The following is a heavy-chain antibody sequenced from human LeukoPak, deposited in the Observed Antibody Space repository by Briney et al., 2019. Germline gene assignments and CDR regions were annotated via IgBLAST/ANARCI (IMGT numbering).Heavy chain of an antibody. CDR3: ARDPFSAGREAYSFLGIYNMDV. Sequence: PGGSLRLSCAASGFTFGSYTLNWVRQAPGKGLEWLSSISSGSSYIYYADSVKGRFTIFRDNANNSLYLQLHSLRAEDTAVYYCARDPFSAGREAYSFLGIYNMDVWGQGTTVTVSS. J-gene: IGHJ6*02. CDR2: ISSGSSYI. D-gene: IGHD3-3*02. V-gene: IGHV3-21*01. CDR1: GFTFGSYT.